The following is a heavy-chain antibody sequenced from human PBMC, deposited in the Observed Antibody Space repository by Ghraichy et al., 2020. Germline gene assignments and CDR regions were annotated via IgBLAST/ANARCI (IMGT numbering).Heavy chain of an antibody. J-gene: IGHJ3*01. V-gene: IGHV1-3*01. D-gene: IGHD3-9*01. Sequence: ASVKVSCEASGYPFSAYSIQWIRQAPGQGLDWVGWLHRGNGWTRHSEKLQGRVAITWDTSASTAFMELYNLRSEDTAVYYCAKEYRDFDTGAFDVWGPGTLVTVSS. CDR1: GYPFSAYS. CDR2: LHRGNGWT. CDR3: AKEYRDFDTGAFDV.